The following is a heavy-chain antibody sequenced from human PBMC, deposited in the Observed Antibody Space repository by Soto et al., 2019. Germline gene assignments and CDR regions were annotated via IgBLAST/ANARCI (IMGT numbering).Heavy chain of an antibody. CDR1: GFTFSTYA. D-gene: IGHD1-7*01. J-gene: IGHJ4*02. Sequence: EVQLLESGGKLVQPGGSLTLSCAASGFTFSTYAMAWVRQAPGKGLEWVSGVSASGLNTDYADPVKGRFYISRDNSKNTVSLHMNSLRDEDTALYYFPRARPRGNSECCFEYWGQGTPVTVSS. V-gene: IGHV3-23*01. CDR2: VSASGLNT. CDR3: PRARPRGNSECCFEY.